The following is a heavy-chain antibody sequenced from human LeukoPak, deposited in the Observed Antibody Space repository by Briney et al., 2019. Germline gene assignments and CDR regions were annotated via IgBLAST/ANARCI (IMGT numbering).Heavy chain of an antibody. D-gene: IGHD3-22*01. V-gene: IGHV3-23*01. CDR3: AKDAYYYDSSGYTYDY. CDR1: GFTFRSYA. Sequence: GGSLRLSCAASGFTFRSYAMSWVRQAPGKGLEWVSAISGSGGSTYYADSVKGRFTISRDNSKNTLYLQMNSLRAEDTAVYYCAKDAYYYDSSGYTYDYWGQGTLVTVSS. J-gene: IGHJ4*02. CDR2: ISGSGGST.